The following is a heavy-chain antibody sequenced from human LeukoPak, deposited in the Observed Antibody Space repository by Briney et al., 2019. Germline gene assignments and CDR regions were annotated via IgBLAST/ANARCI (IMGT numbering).Heavy chain of an antibody. CDR1: GGSISSSSYY. D-gene: IGHD3-22*01. CDR2: IYYSGST. CDR3: ARVDGQWLRSLYYFDY. J-gene: IGHJ4*02. V-gene: IGHV4-39*07. Sequence: PSETLSLTCTVSGGSISSSSYYWGWIRQPPGKGLEWIGSIYYSGSTYYNPSLKSRVTISVDTSKNQFSLKLSSVTAADTAVYYCARVDGQWLRSLYYFDYWGQGTPVTVSS.